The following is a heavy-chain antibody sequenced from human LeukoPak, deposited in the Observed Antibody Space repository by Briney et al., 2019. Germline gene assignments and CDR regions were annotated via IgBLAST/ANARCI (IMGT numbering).Heavy chain of an antibody. V-gene: IGHV3-30*04. CDR2: ISYDGSNK. CDR3: AKDGTSYYYIYY. Sequence: GGSLRLSCAASGFTFSSYAMHWVRQAPGKGLEWVAIISYDGSNKYYADSVKGRFTVSRDDSKNTLYLQMNSLRGDDTAVYYCAKDGTSYYYIYYWGQGTLVTVSS. J-gene: IGHJ4*02. D-gene: IGHD2/OR15-2a*01. CDR1: GFTFSSYA.